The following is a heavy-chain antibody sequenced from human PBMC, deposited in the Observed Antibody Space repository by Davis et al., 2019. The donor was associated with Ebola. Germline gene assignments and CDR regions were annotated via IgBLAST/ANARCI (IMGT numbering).Heavy chain of an antibody. V-gene: IGHV3-74*01. D-gene: IGHD2-2*02. Sequence: HTGGSLRLSCAASGFVFSSYVMSWVRQAPGKGLVWVSRINSDGSNTNYADSVKGRFTISRDNAKNSLYLQMNSLRGEDTALYYCAKGRTIPLALDFWGQGTIVTVSS. CDR3: AKGRTIPLALDF. CDR1: GFVFSSYV. CDR2: INSDGSNT. J-gene: IGHJ4*02.